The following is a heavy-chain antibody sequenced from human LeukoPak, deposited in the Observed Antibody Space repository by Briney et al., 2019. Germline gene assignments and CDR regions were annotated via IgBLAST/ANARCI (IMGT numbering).Heavy chain of an antibody. CDR2: IYTSGTT. D-gene: IGHD1-26*01. J-gene: IGHJ4*02. CDR1: GGSISSGTYY. CDR3: ASLYSGSYSFDY. V-gene: IGHV4-61*02. Sequence: SETLSLTCTVSGGSISSGTYYWSWIRQPAGKGLEWIGRIYTSGTTNYNPSLKSRVTISVDTSRNQFSLKLSSVTAADTAVYYCASLYSGSYSFDYWGQGTLVTVSS.